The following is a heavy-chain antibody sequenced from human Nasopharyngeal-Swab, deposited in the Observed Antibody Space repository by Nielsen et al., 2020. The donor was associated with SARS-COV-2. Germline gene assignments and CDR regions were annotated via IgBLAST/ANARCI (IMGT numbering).Heavy chain of an antibody. Sequence: WIRQPPGKGLEWVAVISYDGSNKYYADSVKGRFTISRDNSKNTLYLQMNSLRAEDTAVYYCAKGLVEYYDILTGYYIIGYWGQGTLVTVSS. J-gene: IGHJ4*02. CDR3: AKGLVEYYDILTGYYIIGY. D-gene: IGHD3-9*01. CDR2: ISYDGSNK. V-gene: IGHV3-33*05.